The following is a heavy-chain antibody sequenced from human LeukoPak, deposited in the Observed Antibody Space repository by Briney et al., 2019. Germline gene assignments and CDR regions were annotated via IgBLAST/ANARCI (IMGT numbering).Heavy chain of an antibody. CDR2: ISSSSSYI. V-gene: IGHV3-21*01. CDR3: ARGRTYCGGDCYSNFDY. J-gene: IGHJ4*02. D-gene: IGHD2-21*01. Sequence: GGSLRLSCAASGFTFSSYSMNWVRQAPGKGLEWVSSISSSSSYIYYADSVKGRFTISRDNAKNSLYLQMNSLRAEGTAVYYCARGRTYCGGDCYSNFDYWGQGTLVTVSS. CDR1: GFTFSSYS.